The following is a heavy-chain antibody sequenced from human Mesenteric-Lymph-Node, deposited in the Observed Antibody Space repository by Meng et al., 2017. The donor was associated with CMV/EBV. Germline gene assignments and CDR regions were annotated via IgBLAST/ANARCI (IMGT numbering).Heavy chain of an antibody. CDR2: IYYSGSA. Sequence: SETLSLTCTVSGGSFSSGEYYWSWVRQYPGKGLEWIGYIYYSGSAFYNPSLNRRTTISVDTSKNQFSLKLTSVSAADTAVYHCARVAYCSGAGCYKDSWGFIDYWGQGTLVTVSS. CDR3: ARVAYCSGAGCYKDSWGFIDY. J-gene: IGHJ4*02. CDR1: GGSFSSGEYY. D-gene: IGHD2-15*01. V-gene: IGHV4-31*03.